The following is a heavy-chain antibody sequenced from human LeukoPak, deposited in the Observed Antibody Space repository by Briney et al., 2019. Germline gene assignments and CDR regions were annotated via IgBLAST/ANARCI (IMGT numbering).Heavy chain of an antibody. CDR3: AKDRAYGYESFDI. J-gene: IGHJ3*02. CDR1: GFTLSSYS. Sequence: GGSLRLSCAASGFTLSSYSMNWVRQAPGKGLEWVSSISSSSSYIYYADSVKGRFTISRDNAKNSLYLQMNSLRAEDTALYYCAKDRAYGYESFDIWGQGTMVTVSS. V-gene: IGHV3-21*04. CDR2: ISSSSSYI. D-gene: IGHD4-17*01.